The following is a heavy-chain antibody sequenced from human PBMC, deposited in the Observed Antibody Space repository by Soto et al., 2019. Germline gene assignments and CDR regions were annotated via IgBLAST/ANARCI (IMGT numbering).Heavy chain of an antibody. CDR1: GFTFSSYA. D-gene: IGHD5-18*01. J-gene: IGHJ4*02. Sequence: PWGSLRLSCAASGFTFSSYAMHWVRQAPGKGLEWVAVISYDGSNKYYADSVKGRFTISRDNSKNTLYLQMNSLRAEDTAVYYCARAGYSYGRFDYWGQGTLVTVSS. V-gene: IGHV3-30-3*01. CDR2: ISYDGSNK. CDR3: ARAGYSYGRFDY.